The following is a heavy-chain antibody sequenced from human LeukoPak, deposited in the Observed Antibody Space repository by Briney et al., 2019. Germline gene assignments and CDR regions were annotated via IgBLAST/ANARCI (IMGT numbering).Heavy chain of an antibody. Sequence: PGGSLRLSCAASGFTFSTYTMNWIRQAPGKGLEWVTSIGTTSSSIYYADSVRGRFTVSRDNARNSLVLQMNSLRAEDTAVYYCVRIPHTAPLPNWFDPWGQGTLVTVSS. V-gene: IGHV3-21*01. J-gene: IGHJ5*02. CDR1: GFTFSTYT. CDR3: VRIPHTAPLPNWFDP. D-gene: IGHD2-2*02. CDR2: IGTTSSSI.